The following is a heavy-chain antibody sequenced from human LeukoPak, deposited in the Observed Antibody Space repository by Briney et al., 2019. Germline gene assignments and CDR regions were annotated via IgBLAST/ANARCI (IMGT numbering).Heavy chain of an antibody. CDR2: IYYSGST. V-gene: IGHV4-59*01. CDR1: GGSISSYY. J-gene: IGHJ4*02. Sequence: PSETLSLTCTVSGGSISSYYWSWIRQPPGKGLEWIGYIYYSGSTNYNPSLKSRVTISVDTSKNQFSLKLSSVTAADTAVYYCARASIITIFGVDPYYFDYWGQGTLVTVSS. CDR3: ARASIITIFGVDPYYFDY. D-gene: IGHD3-3*01.